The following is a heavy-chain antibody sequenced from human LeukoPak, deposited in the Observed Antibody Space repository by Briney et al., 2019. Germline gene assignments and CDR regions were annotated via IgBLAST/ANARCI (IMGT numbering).Heavy chain of an antibody. V-gene: IGHV1-2*02. Sequence: ASVKASCKASGYTFTGYYMHWVRQAPGQGLEWMGWINPNSGGTNYAQKFQGRVTMTRDMSISTAYMELSRLRPDDTAVYYCARIVGATRVFDYWGQGTLVTVSS. CDR3: ARIVGATRVFDY. CDR2: INPNSGGT. J-gene: IGHJ4*02. CDR1: GYTFTGYY. D-gene: IGHD1-26*01.